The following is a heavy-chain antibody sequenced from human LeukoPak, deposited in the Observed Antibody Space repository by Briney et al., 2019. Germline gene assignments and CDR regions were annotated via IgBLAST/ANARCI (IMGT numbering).Heavy chain of an antibody. Sequence: KPSETLSLTCAVSGGSFSDYYWSWIRQSPGKGLEWIGEVNHGGSTNYNPSLKSRVAMSVDTSKNQFSLKLSSVTAADTAVYYCARETTVVTPGRSDVFDIWGQGTMVTVSS. CDR3: ARETTVVTPGRSDVFDI. CDR1: GGSFSDYY. J-gene: IGHJ3*02. D-gene: IGHD4-23*01. CDR2: VNHGGST. V-gene: IGHV4-34*01.